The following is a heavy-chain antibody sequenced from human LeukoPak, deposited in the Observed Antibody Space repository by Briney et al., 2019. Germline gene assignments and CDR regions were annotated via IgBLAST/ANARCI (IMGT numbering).Heavy chain of an antibody. D-gene: IGHD3-22*01. CDR1: GHNFSNYW. CDR2: IYPGDSNT. CDR3: ARQETEAAASGYYDSSGYYPFDY. V-gene: IGHV5-51*01. Sequence: GASLQISCKGSGHNFSNYWIGWVRQLPGKGLEWMGIIYPGDSNTKYSPSFQGQVTISADKSVTTAYLQWSSLKASDTAMYYCARQETEAAASGYYDSSGYYPFDYWGQGTLVTVSS. J-gene: IGHJ4*02.